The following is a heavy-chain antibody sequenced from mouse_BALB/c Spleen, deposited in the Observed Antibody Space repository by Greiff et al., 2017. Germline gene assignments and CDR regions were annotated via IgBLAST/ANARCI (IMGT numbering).Heavy chain of an antibody. V-gene: IGHV2-6-7*01. CDR3: ARDYYRYGWYFDV. J-gene: IGHJ1*01. Sequence: VQLKESGPGLVAPSQSLSITCTVSGFSLTGYGVNWVRQPPGKGLEWLGMIWGDGSTDYNSALKSRLSISKGNSKSQVFLKMNSLQTDDTARYYCARDYYRYGWYFDVWGAGTTVTVSS. CDR2: IWGDGST. CDR1: GFSLTGYG. D-gene: IGHD2-14*01.